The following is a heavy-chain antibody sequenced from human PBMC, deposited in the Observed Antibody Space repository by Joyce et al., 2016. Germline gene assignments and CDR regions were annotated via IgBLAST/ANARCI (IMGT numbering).Heavy chain of an antibody. V-gene: IGHV3-23*01. J-gene: IGHJ4*02. D-gene: IGHD2-15*01. Sequence: EVQLLESGGGLVQPGGSLRLSCTTSGFTFSKYAMSWVRQAPGKGMEWGAAMGGRGCSTYYPDALKGRFTISKDCSKNTLNIQMNSLRTEDTAVYYCAVPHSDRSCSGGSCYSPFDSWGQGILVTVSS. CDR3: AVPHSDRSCSGGSCYSPFDS. CDR1: GFTFSKYA. CDR2: MGGRGCST.